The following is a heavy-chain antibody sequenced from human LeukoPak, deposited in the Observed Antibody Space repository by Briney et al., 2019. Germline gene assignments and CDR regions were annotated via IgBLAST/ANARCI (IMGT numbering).Heavy chain of an antibody. CDR2: IYYSGST. D-gene: IGHD6-19*01. CDR3: ARGASIAVAGEGAFDI. CDR1: GGSISSYC. J-gene: IGHJ3*02. Sequence: SETLSLACTVSGGSISSYCWSWIRQPPGKGLEWIGYIYYSGSTNYNPSLKSRVTISVDTSKNQFSLKLSSVTAADTAVYYCARGASIAVAGEGAFDIWGQGTMVTVSS. V-gene: IGHV4-59*01.